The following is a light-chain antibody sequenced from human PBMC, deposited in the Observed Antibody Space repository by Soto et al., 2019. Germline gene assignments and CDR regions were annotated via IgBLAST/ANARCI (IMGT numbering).Light chain of an antibody. CDR1: SSNSGSNT. CDR3: ATWDASQSALYV. J-gene: IGLJ1*01. CDR2: SNH. V-gene: IGLV1-44*01. Sequence: SVLTQPPSESSTPGQSATISGSESSSNSGSNTVNWYQQLPGTAPKVLMCSNHQRPAGVPDGFSGAKSGTSASLAINGLQSEAEADYYSATWDASQSALYVFGTGTKGPGL.